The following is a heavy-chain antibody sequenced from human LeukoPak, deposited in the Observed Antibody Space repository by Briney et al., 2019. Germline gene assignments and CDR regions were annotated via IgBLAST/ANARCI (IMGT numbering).Heavy chain of an antibody. Sequence: ASVKVSCKASGGTFSNYAINWVRQAPRQGLEWMGRIIPILGVTNYAQKFQGRVTITADKSTSTAYMELSSLRSEDTAVYYCARAGRQWLVYFDYWGQGTLVTVSS. CDR1: GGTFSNYA. J-gene: IGHJ4*02. CDR2: IIPILGVT. CDR3: ARAGRQWLVYFDY. D-gene: IGHD6-19*01. V-gene: IGHV1-69*04.